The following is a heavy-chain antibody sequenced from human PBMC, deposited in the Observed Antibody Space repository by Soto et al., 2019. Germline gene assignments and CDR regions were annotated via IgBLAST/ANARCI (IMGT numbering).Heavy chain of an antibody. J-gene: IGHJ5*02. V-gene: IGHV4-34*01. CDR2: INHSGST. CDR1: GGSFSGYY. Sequence: SETLSLTCAVYGGSFSGYYWSWIRQPPGKGLEWIGEINHSGSTNYNPSLKSRVTISVDTSKNQFSLKLSSVTAADTAVYYCASSPTKLPSRGDWANPWGQGTLVTVSS. CDR3: ASSPTKLPSRGDWANP. D-gene: IGHD2-21*02.